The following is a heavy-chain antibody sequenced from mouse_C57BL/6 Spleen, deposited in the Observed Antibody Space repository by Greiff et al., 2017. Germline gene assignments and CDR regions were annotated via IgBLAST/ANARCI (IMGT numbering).Heavy chain of an antibody. J-gene: IGHJ1*03. CDR3: ARGFITTVPWYFDV. D-gene: IGHD1-1*01. V-gene: IGHV1-64*01. Sequence: VQLQQPGAELVKPGASVKLSCKASGYTFTSYWMHWVKQRPGQGLEWIGMIHPNSGSTNYNEKFKSKATLTVDKSSSTAYMQLSSLTSEDSAVYYCARGFITTVPWYFDVWGTGTTVTVSS. CDR1: GYTFTSYW. CDR2: IHPNSGST.